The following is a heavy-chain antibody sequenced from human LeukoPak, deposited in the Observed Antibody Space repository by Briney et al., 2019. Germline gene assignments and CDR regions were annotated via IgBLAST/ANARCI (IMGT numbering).Heavy chain of an antibody. CDR1: GFTFSSYA. V-gene: IGHV3-23*01. CDR2: ISGSGGST. D-gene: IGHD2-2*01. CDR3: AKGVVPAAYRYYFDY. Sequence: GGSLRLSCAASGFTFSSYAMSWVRQAPGKGLNWVSSISGSGGSTYYTDSVKGRFTISRDNSKNTLHLRMNSLRAEDTAVYYCAKGVVPAAYRYYFDYWGQGTLVTVSS. J-gene: IGHJ4*02.